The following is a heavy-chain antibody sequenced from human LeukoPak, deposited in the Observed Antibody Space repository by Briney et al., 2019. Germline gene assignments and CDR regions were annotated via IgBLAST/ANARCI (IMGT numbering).Heavy chain of an antibody. J-gene: IGHJ4*02. Sequence: GGSLRLSCAASGFTLSSYAMSWVRQAPGKGLEWVSRIGGSGSDTYYADSLRGRFTISRDDSKNTLYLQMNSLRAEDTAVYYCAREGITGTTSPYFDYWGQGTLVTVSS. CDR1: GFTLSSYA. V-gene: IGHV3-23*01. CDR2: IGGSGSDT. D-gene: IGHD1-20*01. CDR3: AREGITGTTSPYFDY.